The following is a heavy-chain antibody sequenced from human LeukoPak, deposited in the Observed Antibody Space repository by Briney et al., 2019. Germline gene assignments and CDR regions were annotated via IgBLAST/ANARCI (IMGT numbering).Heavy chain of an antibody. CDR2: VYYSGST. CDR3: ARLGYSVSWTDC. Sequence: SETLSLTCTVSGGSISSTSHYWGWIRQPPGKGLEWIGSVYYSGSTYYNPSLKSRVTISVDTSKNQFSLRLSSVTATDMAVYFCARLGYSVSWTDCWGQGTLVTVSS. J-gene: IGHJ4*02. D-gene: IGHD6-13*01. CDR1: GGSISSTSHY. V-gene: IGHV4-39*01.